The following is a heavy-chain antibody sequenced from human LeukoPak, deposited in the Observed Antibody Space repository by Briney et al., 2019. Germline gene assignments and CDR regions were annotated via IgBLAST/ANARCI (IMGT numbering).Heavy chain of an antibody. V-gene: IGHV4-39*01. J-gene: IGHJ5*02. D-gene: IGHD4-17*01. CDR2: IYYSGST. CDR3: ARSPGDYVSDWFDP. Sequence: SETLSLTCTVSGGSISSSSYYWGWIRQPPGKGLEWIGSIYYSGSTYYNPSLKSRVTISVDTSKNQFSLKLSSVTAADTAVYYCARSPGDYVSDWFDPWGQGTLVTVSS. CDR1: GGSISSSSYY.